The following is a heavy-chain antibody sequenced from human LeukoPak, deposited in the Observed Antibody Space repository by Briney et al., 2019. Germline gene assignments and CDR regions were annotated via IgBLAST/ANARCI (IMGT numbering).Heavy chain of an antibody. CDR3: ARGIYGGNSPLVDY. V-gene: IGHV4-61*02. CDR2: IYTSGST. Sequence: PSETLSLTCTVSGDSISSGNYYWSWIRQPAGKGLEWIGRIYTSGSTNYNPSLKSRVTISVDTSKNQFSLKLTSVTAADTAVYYCARGIYGGNSPLVDYWGQGTLVTVSS. J-gene: IGHJ4*02. CDR1: GDSISSGNYY. D-gene: IGHD4-23*01.